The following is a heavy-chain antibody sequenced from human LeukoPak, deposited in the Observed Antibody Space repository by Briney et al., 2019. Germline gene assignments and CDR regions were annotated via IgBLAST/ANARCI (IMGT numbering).Heavy chain of an antibody. CDR1: GGSITTYY. V-gene: IGHV4-59*01. CDR3: VRAAAAINYFDY. Sequence: PSETLSPTCTVSGGSITTYYWSWIRQPPGKGLEWIGYIYYSGSTNYNPSLKSRVIISVDTSKNQFSLKLSSVTAADTAVYYCVRAAAAINYFDYWGQGTLVTVSS. J-gene: IGHJ4*02. CDR2: IYYSGST. D-gene: IGHD2-15*01.